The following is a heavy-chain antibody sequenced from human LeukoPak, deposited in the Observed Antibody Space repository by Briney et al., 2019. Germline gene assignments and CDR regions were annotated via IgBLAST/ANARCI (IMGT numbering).Heavy chain of an antibody. CDR3: AKEGYYGSGSFPDY. CDR2: VSYDGSNK. CDR1: GFTFSNYG. D-gene: IGHD3-10*01. Sequence: GGSLRLSCAASGFTFSNYGMHWVRQPPAKGLEWVGAVSYDGSNKYYPDSVKGRFTISRDNSKNTLYLQMNSLRAEDTAVYYCAKEGYYGSGSFPDYWGQGTLVTVSS. V-gene: IGHV3-30*18. J-gene: IGHJ4*02.